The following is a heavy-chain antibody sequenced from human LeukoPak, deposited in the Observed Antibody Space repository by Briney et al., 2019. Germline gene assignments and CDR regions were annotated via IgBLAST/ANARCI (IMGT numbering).Heavy chain of an antibody. CDR1: GGSISSYY. CDR2: INNSGST. CDR3: AREGRSSTSGY. J-gene: IGHJ4*02. Sequence: PSETLSLTCTVSGGSISSYYWTWIRQSAGKGLEWIGRINNSGSTNYNPSLKGRVTMSVDTSKNQFSLRLSSVTAADTAVYYCAREGRSSTSGYWGQGTLVTVSS. V-gene: IGHV4-4*07. D-gene: IGHD2-2*01.